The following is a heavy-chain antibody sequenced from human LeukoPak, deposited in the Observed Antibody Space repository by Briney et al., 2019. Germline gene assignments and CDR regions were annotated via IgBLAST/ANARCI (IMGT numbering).Heavy chain of an antibody. V-gene: IGHV4-34*01. CDR1: GGSFSGYY. CDR3: ARGLIDDIVVVPAAIHRYYFDY. J-gene: IGHJ4*02. CDR2: INHSGST. D-gene: IGHD2-2*01. Sequence: SETLSLTCAVYGGSFSGYYWSWIRQPPGKGLEWIGEINHSGSTNYNPSLKSRVTISVDTSKNQFSLKLSSVTAADTAVYYCARGLIDDIVVVPAAIHRYYFDYWGQGTLVTDSS.